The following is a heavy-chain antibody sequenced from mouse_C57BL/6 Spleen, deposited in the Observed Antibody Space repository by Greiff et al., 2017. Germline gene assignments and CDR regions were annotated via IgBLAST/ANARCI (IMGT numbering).Heavy chain of an antibody. V-gene: IGHV1-55*01. CDR1: GYTFTSYW. CDR2: IYPGSGST. J-gene: IGHJ3*01. D-gene: IGHD2-4*01. CDR3: ARSGYDYDAGFAY. Sequence: VQLQQSGAELVKPGASVKMSCKASGYTFTSYWITWVKQRPGQGLEWIGDIYPGSGSTNYNEKFKSKATLTEDTSSSTAYMQRSSLTSEDSAVYYCARSGYDYDAGFAYWGQGTLVTVSA.